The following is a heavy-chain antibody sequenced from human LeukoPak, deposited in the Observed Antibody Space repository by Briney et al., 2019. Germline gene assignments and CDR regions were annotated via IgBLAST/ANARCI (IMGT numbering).Heavy chain of an antibody. CDR1: GHSFTSYW. V-gene: IGHV5-51*01. CDR3: AKDTSIAAAFDY. CDR2: IYPGDSDT. J-gene: IGHJ4*02. Sequence: GESLKISCKGSGHSFTSYWIGWVRQMPGKGLEWMGIIYPGDSDTRYSPSFQGQVTISADKSISTAYLQWSSLRAEDTAVYYCAKDTSIAAAFDYWGQGTLVTVSS. D-gene: IGHD6-13*01.